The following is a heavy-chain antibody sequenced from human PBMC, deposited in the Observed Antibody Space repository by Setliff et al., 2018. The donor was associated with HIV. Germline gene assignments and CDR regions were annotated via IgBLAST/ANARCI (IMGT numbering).Heavy chain of an antibody. Sequence: SETLSLTCTVSGGSISSSSYYWGWIRQPPGKGLEWIGSIYYSGSTYYNPSLKSRLTISVDTSKNQLSLKLRSVTAADTAVYYCATQSFSDTDNYYYAAFDIWGQGTMVTVSS. J-gene: IGHJ3*02. CDR2: IYYSGST. V-gene: IGHV4-39*07. CDR3: ATQSFSDTDNYYYAAFDI. D-gene: IGHD3-22*01. CDR1: GGSISSSSYY.